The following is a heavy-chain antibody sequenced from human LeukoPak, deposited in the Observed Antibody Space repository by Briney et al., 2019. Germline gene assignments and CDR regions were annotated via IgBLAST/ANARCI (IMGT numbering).Heavy chain of an antibody. CDR2: IIPIFGTV. CDR3: AGGAYRELLWFGELLSPLYYYGMDV. Sequence: VASVKVSCKASGGTFSSYAISWVRQAPGQGLEWRGGIIPIFGTVNYAQKFQGRVTITADESTSTAYMELSSLRSEDTAVYYCAGGAYRELLWFGELLSPLYYYGMDVWGKGTTVTVSS. D-gene: IGHD3-10*01. J-gene: IGHJ6*04. CDR1: GGTFSSYA. V-gene: IGHV1-69*13.